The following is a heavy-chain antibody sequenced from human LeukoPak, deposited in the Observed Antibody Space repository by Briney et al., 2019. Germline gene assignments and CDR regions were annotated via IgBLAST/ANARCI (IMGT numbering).Heavy chain of an antibody. CDR2: INGNGGGS. J-gene: IGHJ6*02. D-gene: IGHD6-13*01. Sequence: GGSLRLSCAASGFTFSDHAMSWVRQAPAKGLEWVSSINGNGGGSYYIDSVKGRFTVSKDNSKNTVYLQMSSLRVDDTAVYYCAKAASSSWPSYYYGMDVWGQGTTVTVSS. CDR1: GFTFSDHA. V-gene: IGHV3-23*01. CDR3: AKAASSSWPSYYYGMDV.